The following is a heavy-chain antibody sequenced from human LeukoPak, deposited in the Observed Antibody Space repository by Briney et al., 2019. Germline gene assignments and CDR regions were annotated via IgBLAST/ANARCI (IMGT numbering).Heavy chain of an antibody. J-gene: IGHJ4*02. Sequence: PGGSLRLSCSASGFSFSICSMHWVRQAPGKGREYVSAISNNGGHTNYADSVKGRFTISRDNAKNSLYLQMNSLRAEDTAVYYCARHDILTGYPSFDYWGQGTLVTVSS. CDR1: GFSFSICS. CDR2: ISNNGGHT. V-gene: IGHV3-64*04. D-gene: IGHD3-9*01. CDR3: ARHDILTGYPSFDY.